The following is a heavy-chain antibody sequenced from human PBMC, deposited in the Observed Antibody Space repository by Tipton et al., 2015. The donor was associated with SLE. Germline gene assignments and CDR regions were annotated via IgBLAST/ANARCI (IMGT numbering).Heavy chain of an antibody. CDR3: ARETYSGTLFDY. D-gene: IGHD1-26*01. J-gene: IGHJ4*02. CDR1: GFTFSSYW. CDR2: IKQDGSEK. V-gene: IGHV3-7*01. Sequence: SLRLSCAAFGFTFSSYWMSWVRQAPGKGLEWVANIKQDGSEKYYVDSVKGRFTISRDNAKNSLYLQMNSLRAEDTAVYYCARETYSGTLFDYWGQGTLVTVSS.